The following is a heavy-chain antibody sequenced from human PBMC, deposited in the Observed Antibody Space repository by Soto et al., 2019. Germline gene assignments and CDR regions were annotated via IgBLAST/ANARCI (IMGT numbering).Heavy chain of an antibody. D-gene: IGHD3-9*01. V-gene: IGHV1-18*01. CDR1: GYTFTSYG. Sequence: ASVKVSCKASGYTFTSYGISWVRQAPGQGLEWMGWISAYNGNTNYAQKLQGRVTMTTDTSTSTAYMELRSLRSDDTAVYYCAREGTYYDILTGPKAGYYYYGMDVWGQGTTVTVSS. CDR2: ISAYNGNT. J-gene: IGHJ6*02. CDR3: AREGTYYDILTGPKAGYYYYGMDV.